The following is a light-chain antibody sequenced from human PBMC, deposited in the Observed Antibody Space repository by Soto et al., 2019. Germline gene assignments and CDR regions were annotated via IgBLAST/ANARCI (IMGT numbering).Light chain of an antibody. J-gene: IGKJ5*01. Sequence: MMMTQSPATLSVSPGERVTLSCRTSHSVNSHVAWYQQKPGQAPRLLLYGASTRATGIPVRFSGSGFGTEFTLTIRSLQSEDFAVYYCKQYKNWPLFGQGTRLEIK. CDR3: KQYKNWPL. V-gene: IGKV3-15*01. CDR2: GAS. CDR1: HSVNSH.